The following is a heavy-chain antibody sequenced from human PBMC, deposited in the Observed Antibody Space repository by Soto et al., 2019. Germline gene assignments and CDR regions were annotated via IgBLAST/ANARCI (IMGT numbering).Heavy chain of an antibody. D-gene: IGHD3-10*01. CDR2: TYYRSKWYN. CDR3: AKDSAPFTMVPLNGMDV. CDR1: GDSFSSNGVA. V-gene: IGHV6-1*01. Sequence: SQTLSLTCAISGDSFSSNGVAWNWIRQSPSRGLEWLGRTYYRSKWYNDYAVSVKSRITVNPDTSKNQFSLQMNSLRAEDTAVYYCAKDSAPFTMVPLNGMDVWGQGTTVTVSS. J-gene: IGHJ6*02.